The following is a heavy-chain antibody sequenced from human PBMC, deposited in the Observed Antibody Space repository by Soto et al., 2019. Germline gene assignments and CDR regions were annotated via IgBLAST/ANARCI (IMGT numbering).Heavy chain of an antibody. V-gene: IGHV3-7*03. J-gene: IGHJ4*02. CDR3: VRGMYPPGVQF. Sequence: VGSLRLSCASSVFTFSTYWMNCVRHAPGKWLEWVANINEDGSRNSFVDSVEGRFTISRDNAKNSLYLQMHSLRAEDTAVYYCVRGMYPPGVQFWGQRTLVTLSS. CDR2: INEDGSRN. CDR1: VFTFSTYW. D-gene: IGHD3-10*01.